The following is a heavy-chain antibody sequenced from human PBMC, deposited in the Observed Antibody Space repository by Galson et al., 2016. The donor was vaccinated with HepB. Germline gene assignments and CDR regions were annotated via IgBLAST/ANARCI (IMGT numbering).Heavy chain of an antibody. CDR1: GFSLNASRLD. J-gene: IGHJ4*02. CDR2: IYWDVDK. Sequence: PALVKPTQTLTLTCSFSGFSLNASRLDVAWIRQPPGKALEWLALIYWDVDKRYSPSLKSRLTITKDTSKNQVVLTMTDMDPVDTATYFCARFRDGLELYFDSWGQGTLVTVSS. D-gene: IGHD1-7*01. CDR3: ARFRDGLELYFDS. V-gene: IGHV2-5*02.